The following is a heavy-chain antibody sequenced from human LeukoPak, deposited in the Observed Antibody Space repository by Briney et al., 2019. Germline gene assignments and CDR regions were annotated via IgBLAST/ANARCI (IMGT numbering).Heavy chain of an antibody. J-gene: IGHJ3*02. Sequence: ASVKVSCKASGYTFTNYSMNWVRQAPGQGLEWMGWINTNTGHPTYAQGFTGRFVFSLDTSVNTAYLQISSLKAEDTAVYYCARVVHPYDYESSGLTYDAFDIWGQGTMVTVSS. V-gene: IGHV7-4-1*02. CDR2: INTNTGHP. D-gene: IGHD3-22*01. CDR3: ARVVHPYDYESSGLTYDAFDI. CDR1: GYTFTNYS.